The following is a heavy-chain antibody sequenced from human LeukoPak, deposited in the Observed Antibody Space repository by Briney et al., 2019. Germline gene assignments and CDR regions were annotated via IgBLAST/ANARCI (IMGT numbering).Heavy chain of an antibody. Sequence: GRSLRLSCAASGFTFSSYAMHWVRQAPGKGLEWVAVISYDGSNKYYADSVKGRFTISRDNSKNTLYLQMNSLRAEDTAVYYCAKDRNDILTGYWYFDYWGQGTLVTVSS. CDR1: GFTFSSYA. CDR2: ISYDGSNK. CDR3: AKDRNDILTGYWYFDY. D-gene: IGHD3-9*01. V-gene: IGHV3-30*04. J-gene: IGHJ4*02.